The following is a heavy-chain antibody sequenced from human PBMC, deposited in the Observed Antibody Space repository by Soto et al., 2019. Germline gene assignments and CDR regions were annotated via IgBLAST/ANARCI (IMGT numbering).Heavy chain of an antibody. CDR1: GFAFSTYA. CDR2: ISGTGVPT. Sequence: GGSLRLSCAASGFAFSTYAMSWVRQAPGKGLECISLISGTGVPTLYAESVKGRFTISRDNSKNTLYLQMNSLRAEDTAVYYCARDPTVVSDYYYYGMDVWGQGTTVTVS. V-gene: IGHV3-23*01. J-gene: IGHJ6*02. CDR3: ARDPTVVSDYYYYGMDV. D-gene: IGHD4-17*01.